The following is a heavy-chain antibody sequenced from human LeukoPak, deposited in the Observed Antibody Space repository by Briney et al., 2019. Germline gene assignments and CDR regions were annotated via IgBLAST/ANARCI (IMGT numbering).Heavy chain of an antibody. D-gene: IGHD5-18*01. CDR3: AREKTTMVDY. CDR2: INFNSGGT. J-gene: IGHJ4*02. CDR1: GYTFATYF. V-gene: IGHV1-2*02. Sequence: GASVKVSCKTSGYTFATYFMHWMRQAPGQGLEWMGWINFNSGGTNYAQKFQGRVTLTRDTSINTAYMDLSSLRFDDTAVYYCAREKTTMVDYWGQGTLVIVSS.